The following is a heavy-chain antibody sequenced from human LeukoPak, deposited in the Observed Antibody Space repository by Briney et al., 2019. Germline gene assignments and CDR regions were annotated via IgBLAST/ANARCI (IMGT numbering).Heavy chain of an antibody. Sequence: GESLKISCKGSGYSFTNYWIGWVRQMPGKGLEWMGIIYPGDSDTRYSPSFQGQVTISADKSISTAYLQWSSLKASDTAMCYCARLPYVEVTMIVVLTDWGQGTMVTVSS. CDR1: GYSFTNYW. CDR2: IYPGDSDT. J-gene: IGHJ3*01. D-gene: IGHD3-22*01. V-gene: IGHV5-51*01. CDR3: ARLPYVEVTMIVVLTD.